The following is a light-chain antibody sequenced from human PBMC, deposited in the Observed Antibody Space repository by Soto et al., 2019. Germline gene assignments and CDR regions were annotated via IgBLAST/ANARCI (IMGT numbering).Light chain of an antibody. Sequence: QSVLTQPPSVSGAPGQRVTISCTGSSSKIGAGYGVHWYQQLPGTAPKLLIYGNSNRPSGVPDRFSGSKSGTSASLAITGLQAEDEADYYCRSSDRSLSGWVFGGGTQVTVL. CDR1: SSKIGAGYG. CDR2: GNS. CDR3: RSSDRSLSGWV. V-gene: IGLV1-40*01. J-gene: IGLJ3*02.